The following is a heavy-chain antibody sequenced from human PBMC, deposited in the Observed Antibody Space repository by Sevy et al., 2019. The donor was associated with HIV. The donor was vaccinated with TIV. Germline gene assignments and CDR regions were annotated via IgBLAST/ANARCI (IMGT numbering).Heavy chain of an antibody. CDR1: GYTFTSYD. CDR2: MNPNSGNT. V-gene: IGHV1-8*01. D-gene: IGHD2-15*01. Sequence: ASVKVSCKASGYTFTSYDINWVRQATGQGLEWMGWMNPNSGNTGYAQKFQGRVTMTRNTSISTAYMGLSSLRSEDTAVYYCARGGFPSGDTDYWGQGTLVTVSS. CDR3: ARGGFPSGDTDY. J-gene: IGHJ4*02.